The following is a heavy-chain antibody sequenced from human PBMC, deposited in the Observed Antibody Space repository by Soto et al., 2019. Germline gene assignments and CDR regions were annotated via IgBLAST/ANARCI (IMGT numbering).Heavy chain of an antibody. V-gene: IGHV1-18*01. J-gene: IGHJ6*03. CDR3: ARDRDGGRVPAAMTSEHDHYYYYMDV. Sequence: QVQLVQSGAEVKKPGASVKVSCKASGYTFTSYGISWVRQAPGQGLEWMGWISAYNGNTNYAQKLQGRVTMTTDTSTSTAYMELRSLRSDDTAVYYCARDRDGGRVPAAMTSEHDHYYYYMDVWGKGTTVTVSS. CDR1: GYTFTSYG. CDR2: ISAYNGNT. D-gene: IGHD2-2*01.